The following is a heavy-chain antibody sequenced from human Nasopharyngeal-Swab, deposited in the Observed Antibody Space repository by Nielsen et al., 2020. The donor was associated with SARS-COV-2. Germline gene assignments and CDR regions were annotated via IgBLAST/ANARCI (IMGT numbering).Heavy chain of an antibody. Sequence: GESLKISCVASGITFSSYTMSWVRQAPGKGLEWVAAIVGSGDISGSGGNTYYADSVKGRFTISRDNSKNTLSLQMNSLRAEDTAVYYCAKDLRGPYFFWGQGTLVTVSS. CDR1: GITFSSYT. J-gene: IGHJ4*02. CDR3: AKDLRGPYFF. CDR2: IVGSGDISGSGGNT. D-gene: IGHD2/OR15-2a*01. V-gene: IGHV3-23*01.